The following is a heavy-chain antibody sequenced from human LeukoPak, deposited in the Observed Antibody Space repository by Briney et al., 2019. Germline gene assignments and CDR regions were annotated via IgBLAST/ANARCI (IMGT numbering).Heavy chain of an antibody. CDR1: GYTFTGYY. V-gene: IGHV1-2*02. CDR3: ARDRSVGTTLRGVIGY. CDR2: INPNSGGT. D-gene: IGHD3-10*01. Sequence: GASVKVSCKASGYTFTGYYMHWVRQAPGQGLEWMGWINPNSGGTNYAQKFQGRVTMTRDTSISTAYMELSRLRSDDTAVYYCARDRSVGTTLRGVIGYWGQGTLVTVSS. J-gene: IGHJ4*02.